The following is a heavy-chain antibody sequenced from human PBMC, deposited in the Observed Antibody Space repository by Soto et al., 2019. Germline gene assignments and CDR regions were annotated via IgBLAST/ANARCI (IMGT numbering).Heavy chain of an antibody. D-gene: IGHD6-19*01. CDR1: GFTFSSYA. Sequence: EVQLLESGGGLVQPGGSLRLSCAASGFTFSSYAMSWVRQAPGKGLEWVSAISGSGGSTYYADSVKGRFTISRDNSKNTLYLQMNSLRAEDTAVYYCAKVRKGYSSGWSEFSPYYYYYGMDVW. V-gene: IGHV3-23*01. CDR2: ISGSGGST. J-gene: IGHJ6*01. CDR3: AKVRKGYSSGWSEFSPYYYYYGMDV.